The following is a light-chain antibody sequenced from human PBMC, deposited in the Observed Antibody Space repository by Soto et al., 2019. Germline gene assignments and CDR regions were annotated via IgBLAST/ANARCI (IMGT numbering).Light chain of an antibody. CDR1: SSNIGNNY. V-gene: IGLV1-51*02. CDR3: GTWDSSLSVRV. Sequence: VLTQPPSVSAAPGQKVTISCSGSSSNIGNNYVSWYQQLPGTAPKLLIYENNKRPSGIPDRFSGSKSGTSATLGITGLQTGDEADYYCGTWDSSLSVRVFGTGTKVTVL. CDR2: ENN. J-gene: IGLJ1*01.